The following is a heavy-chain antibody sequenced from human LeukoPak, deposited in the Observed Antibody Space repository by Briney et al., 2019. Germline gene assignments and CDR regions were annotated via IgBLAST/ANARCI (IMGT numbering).Heavy chain of an antibody. D-gene: IGHD2-21*01. Sequence: PSETLSLTCTVSGGSISSGDYYWSWIRQPPGKGLEWIGYIYYSGSTYYNPSLKSRVTISVDTSKNQFSLKLSSVTAADTAVYYCARVKIPDYFDYWGQGTLVTVSS. CDR3: ARVKIPDYFDY. V-gene: IGHV4-30-4*01. J-gene: IGHJ4*02. CDR1: GGSISSGDYY. CDR2: IYYSGST.